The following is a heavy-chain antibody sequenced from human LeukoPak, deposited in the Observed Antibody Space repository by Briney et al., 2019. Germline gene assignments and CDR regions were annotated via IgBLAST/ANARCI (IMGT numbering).Heavy chain of an antibody. CDR1: GFTFSSFA. CDR2: TSGSGVST. V-gene: IGHV3-23*01. CDR3: GEQLVPKI. J-gene: IGHJ4*02. Sequence: GGSLRLSCAASGFTFSSFAMSWVRQAPGKGLEWVSATSGSGVSTYYADSVKGRFTISRDNSKNTLYLQMNSLRAEDTAVYYCGEQLVPKIRGQGTLVTVSS. D-gene: IGHD6-13*01.